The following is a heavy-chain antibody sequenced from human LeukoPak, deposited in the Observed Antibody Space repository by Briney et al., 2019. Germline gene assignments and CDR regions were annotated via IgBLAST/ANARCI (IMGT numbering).Heavy chain of an antibody. D-gene: IGHD5-18*01. CDR1: GGSFSGYY. J-gene: IGHJ6*04. V-gene: IGHV4-34*01. CDR2: INHSGST. CDR3: ARDSSYGYYYYGMDV. Sequence: SETLSLTCAVYGGSFSGYYWSWIRQPPGKGLEWIGEINHSGSTNYNPSLKSQVTISVDTSKNQFSLKLSSVTAADTAVYYCARDSSYGYYYYGMDVWGKGTTVTVSS.